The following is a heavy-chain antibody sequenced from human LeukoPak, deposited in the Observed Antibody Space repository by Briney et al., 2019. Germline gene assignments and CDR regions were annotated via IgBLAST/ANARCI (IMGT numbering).Heavy chain of an antibody. CDR1: GFTVSSSY. J-gene: IGHJ4*02. Sequence: GGSLRLSCAASGFTVSSSYMSWVRQAPGKGLEWVSIIYSGGTTYYADSVKGRFTISRDNSENTLYLQMNSLRVEDTAVYYCAREVGGGASGQWGQGTLVTVSS. V-gene: IGHV3-66*01. CDR3: AREVGGGASGQ. CDR2: IYSGGTT. D-gene: IGHD3-16*01.